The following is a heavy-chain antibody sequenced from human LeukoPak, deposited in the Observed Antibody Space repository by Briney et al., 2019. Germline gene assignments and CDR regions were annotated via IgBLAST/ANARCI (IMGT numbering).Heavy chain of an antibody. V-gene: IGHV4-59*01. CDR2: IYDSGST. CDR3: ARTSSSWL. J-gene: IGHJ4*02. CDR1: GSSFNSYS. Sequence: PSETLSLTCTVSGSSFNSYSWSWIRQPPGKGLEWIGCIYDSGSTDYNPSLKSRVTISVDTSKNQFSLKLTSVTAADTAMYYCARTSSSWLWGQGTLVTVSS. D-gene: IGHD6-13*01.